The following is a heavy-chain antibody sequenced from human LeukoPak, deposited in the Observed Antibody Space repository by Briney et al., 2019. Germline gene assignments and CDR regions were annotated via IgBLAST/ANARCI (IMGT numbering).Heavy chain of an antibody. Sequence: PSETLSLTCTVSGDSISSYYWSWIRQPAGKGLEWIGRIYTNGSTTYNPSLKSRVTMSVDTSKNQFSLKLSSVTAADTAVYYCARGLGYCSGGSCLAFDYWGQGTLVTVSS. CDR2: IYTNGST. CDR1: GDSISSYY. D-gene: IGHD2-15*01. V-gene: IGHV4-4*07. J-gene: IGHJ4*02. CDR3: ARGLGYCSGGSCLAFDY.